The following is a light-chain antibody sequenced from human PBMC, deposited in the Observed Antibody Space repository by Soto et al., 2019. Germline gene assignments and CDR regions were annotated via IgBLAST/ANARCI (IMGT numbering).Light chain of an antibody. Sequence: DIQMPQSPSTLSASVGDRVTVTCRASQSISSWLAWYQQKPGKAPKLLIYKASNLESGVPSRFSGSGSGTEFTLTISSLQPDDLASYYCQQYNSHWTFGQGTKVDIK. CDR1: QSISSW. CDR3: QQYNSHWT. V-gene: IGKV1-5*03. J-gene: IGKJ1*01. CDR2: KAS.